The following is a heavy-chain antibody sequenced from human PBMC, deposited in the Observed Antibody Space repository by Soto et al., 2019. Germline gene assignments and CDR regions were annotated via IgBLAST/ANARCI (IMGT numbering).Heavy chain of an antibody. CDR2: INAGNGNT. CDR3: ARGGYGDYLGWFDP. CDR1: GYTFTSYA. J-gene: IGHJ5*02. Sequence: QVQLVQSGAEVKKPGASVKVSCKASGYTFTSYAMDWVRQAPGQRLEWMGWINAGNGNTKYSQKFQGRVTITRDTSASTAYMELSSLRSEDTAVYYCARGGYGDYLGWFDPWGQGTLVTVSS. D-gene: IGHD4-17*01. V-gene: IGHV1-3*01.